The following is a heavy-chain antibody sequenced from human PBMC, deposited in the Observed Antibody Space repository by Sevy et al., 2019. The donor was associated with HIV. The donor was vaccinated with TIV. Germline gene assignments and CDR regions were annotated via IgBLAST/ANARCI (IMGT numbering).Heavy chain of an antibody. CDR1: GDSVSRTDVA. CDR2: TWYASKWYN. V-gene: IGHV6-1*01. D-gene: IGHD6-19*01. Sequence: KQSQTLSLTCAISGDSVSRTDVAWNWIRQSPSRGLEWLGRTWYASKWYNDYAISVKSRLTINPDTTRNQVSLHVSSVTPEDTAVYYCARQKNSGFDVWGQGTVVTVSS. J-gene: IGHJ3*01. CDR3: ARQKNSGFDV.